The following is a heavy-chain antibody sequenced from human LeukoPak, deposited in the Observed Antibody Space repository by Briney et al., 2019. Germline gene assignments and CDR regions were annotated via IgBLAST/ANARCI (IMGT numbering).Heavy chain of an antibody. CDR2: VIPIFGTA. Sequence: ASVKVSCKASGGSFSSYTISWVRQAPGQGLEWMGGVIPIFGTANYAPKFQGRVTITTDESTTTAYMELNSLRSDDTAVYFCARGVFGVAGYFYRDVWGKGTTVTVSS. V-gene: IGHV1-69*05. J-gene: IGHJ6*03. CDR1: GGSFSSYT. D-gene: IGHD3-3*01. CDR3: ARGVFGVAGYFYRDV.